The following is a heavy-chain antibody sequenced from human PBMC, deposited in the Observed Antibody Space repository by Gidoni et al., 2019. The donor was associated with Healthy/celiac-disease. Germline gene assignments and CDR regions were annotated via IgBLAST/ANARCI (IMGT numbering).Heavy chain of an antibody. V-gene: IGHV3-30*18. J-gene: IGHJ4*02. D-gene: IGHD6-13*01. CDR1: GFTFSSYG. Sequence: QVQLVESGGGVVQPGRSLRLSCAASGFTFSSYGMHWVRQAPGKGLEWVAVISYDGSNKYYADSVKGRFTISRDNSKNTLYLQMNSLRAEDTAVYYCAKDGKQQLAYFDYWGQGTLVTVSS. CDR2: ISYDGSNK. CDR3: AKDGKQQLAYFDY.